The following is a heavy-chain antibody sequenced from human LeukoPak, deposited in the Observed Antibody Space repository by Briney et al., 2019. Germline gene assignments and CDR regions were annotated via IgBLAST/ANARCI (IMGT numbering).Heavy chain of an antibody. CDR3: ARAGEGAMAYPIDY. CDR2: IYSGGST. Sequence: GGSLRLSCAASGFTVSSNYMSWVRQAPGKGLEWVSVIYSGGSTYYSDSVKGRFTISRDNSKNTLYLQMNSLRAEDTAVYYCARAGEGAMAYPIDYWGQGTLVTVSS. CDR1: GFTVSSNY. V-gene: IGHV3-66*02. D-gene: IGHD5-18*01. J-gene: IGHJ4*02.